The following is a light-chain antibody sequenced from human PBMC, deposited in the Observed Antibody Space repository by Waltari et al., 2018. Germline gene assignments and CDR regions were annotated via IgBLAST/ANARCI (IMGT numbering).Light chain of an antibody. CDR2: QNN. V-gene: IGLV3-1*01. CDR1: GLGDKY. J-gene: IGLJ2*01. Sequence: SLELSQPPSVSVSPGQTASITCSGDGLGDKYPTWYQQKPGQSPLLVKFQNNRRPSGIPDRCSGSKSGNTATLTISGTETMDEADYYCQAWDSFTVVFGGGTKLAVL. CDR3: QAWDSFTVV.